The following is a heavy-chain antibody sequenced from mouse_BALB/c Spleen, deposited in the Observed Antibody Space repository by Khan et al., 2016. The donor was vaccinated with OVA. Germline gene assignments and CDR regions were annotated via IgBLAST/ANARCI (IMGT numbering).Heavy chain of an antibody. CDR3: ARDYWDVFAY. D-gene: IGHD4-1*01. CDR2: IDPANGYT. V-gene: IGHV14-3*02. CDR1: GFNIKDTY. Sequence: EVQLQESGAELVKPGASVKLSCTASGFNIKDTYMHWVKQRPEQGLEWIGRIDPANGYTKYDPKFQGKATITADPSSNTAYLQLSSLTSEDTAVYYCARDYWDVFAYWGQGTLVTVSA. J-gene: IGHJ3*01.